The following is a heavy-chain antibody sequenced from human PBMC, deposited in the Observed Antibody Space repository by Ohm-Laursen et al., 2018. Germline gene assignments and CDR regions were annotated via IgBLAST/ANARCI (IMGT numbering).Heavy chain of an antibody. CDR2: VNHSGNT. CDR3: ARQPRWNPQWCYFDY. J-gene: IGHJ4*02. Sequence: SDTLSLTCAVYGGSFSGYYWSWIRQPPGKGLEWIGEVNHSGNTDYNPSLKSRVTISVDTSKNQFSLKLSSVTAADTAVYYCARQPRWNPQWCYFDYWGQGTLVTVSS. D-gene: IGHD2-15*01. V-gene: IGHV4-34*01. CDR1: GGSFSGYY.